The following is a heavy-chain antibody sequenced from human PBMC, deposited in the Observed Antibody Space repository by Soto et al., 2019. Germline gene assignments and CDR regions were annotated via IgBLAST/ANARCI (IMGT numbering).Heavy chain of an antibody. CDR1: GGSISSYY. D-gene: IGHD6-19*01. CDR3: ARSPGVSSGSSKGWFDP. J-gene: IGHJ5*02. Sequence: PXETLSLTCTVSGGSISSYYWSWIRQPPGKGLEWIGYIYYSGSTNYNPSLKSRVTISVDTSKNQFSLKLSSVTAADTAVYYCARSPGVSSGSSKGWFDPWRQGTLVTVSS. CDR2: IYYSGST. V-gene: IGHV4-59*01.